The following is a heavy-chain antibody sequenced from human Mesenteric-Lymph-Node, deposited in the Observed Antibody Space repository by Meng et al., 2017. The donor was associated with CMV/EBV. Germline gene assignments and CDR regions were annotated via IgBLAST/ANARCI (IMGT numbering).Heavy chain of an antibody. CDR2: IYPGDSDT. CDR1: GYRFTSYW. D-gene: IGHD5-12*01. V-gene: IGHV5-51*01. CDR3: ARRPGNSGYDYPGPFDY. J-gene: IGHJ4*02. Sequence: GSLRLSCEASGYRFTSYWIGWVRQVPGKGLEWMGIIYPGDSDTRYSPSFQGQVTMSVDKSTGTAHLQWSSLKASDTAMYYCARRPGNSGYDYPGPFDYWGQGTLVTVSS.